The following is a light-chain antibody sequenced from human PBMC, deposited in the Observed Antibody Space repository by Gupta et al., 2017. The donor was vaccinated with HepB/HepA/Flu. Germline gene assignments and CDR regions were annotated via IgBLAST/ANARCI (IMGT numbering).Light chain of an antibody. CDR2: GTS. CDR1: QSVRSIF. V-gene: IGKV3-20*01. J-gene: IGKJ1*01. CDR3: QQEDSSPWT. Sequence: DIVLTQSPGILSLSPGERATLSCRASQSVRSIFLAWYQQRPGQTPRLLIYGTSTRATGVPDRFGGSGSGTDFTLTINRLEPEDFAVYYCQQEDSSPWTFGQGTKVEIK.